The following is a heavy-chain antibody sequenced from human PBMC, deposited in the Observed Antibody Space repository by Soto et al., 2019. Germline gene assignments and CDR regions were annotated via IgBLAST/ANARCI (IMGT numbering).Heavy chain of an antibody. CDR1: GFFVSSSY. Sequence: DVQLVETGGGLIQPGGSLRLSCAAFGFFVSSSYMSWVRQAPGKGLEWVSVLYSDGRTYYADSVKGRFTISRDNSKNTLYLQMNSLSAEDTAVYYCARCSGWYGQCYFDCWGQGTLVTVSS. V-gene: IGHV3-53*02. J-gene: IGHJ4*02. D-gene: IGHD6-13*01. CDR3: ARCSGWYGQCYFDC. CDR2: LYSDGRT.